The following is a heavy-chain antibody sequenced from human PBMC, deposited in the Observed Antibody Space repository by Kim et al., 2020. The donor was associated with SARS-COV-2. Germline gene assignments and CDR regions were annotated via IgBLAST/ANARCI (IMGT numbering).Heavy chain of an antibody. CDR1: GFTFSSYG. D-gene: IGHD1-26*01. V-gene: IGHV3-33*06. CDR3: AKDGGGATAFDY. Sequence: GGSLRLSCAASGFTFSSYGMHWVRQAPGKGLEWVAVIWYDGSNKYYADSVKGRFTISRDNSKNTLYLQMNSLRAEDTAVYYCAKDGGGATAFDYWGQGTLVTVSS. J-gene: IGHJ4*02. CDR2: IWYDGSNK.